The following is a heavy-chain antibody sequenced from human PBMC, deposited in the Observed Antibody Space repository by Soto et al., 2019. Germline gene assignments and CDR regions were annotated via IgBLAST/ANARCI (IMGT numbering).Heavy chain of an antibody. Sequence: TSETLSLTCAVYGGSFSGYYWSWIRQPPGKGLEWIGEINHSGSTNYNPSPKSRVTISVDTSKNQFSLKLSSVTAADTAVYYCARVSAGYCSGGSCYHTNYYYYYMDVWGKGTTVTVSS. J-gene: IGHJ6*03. CDR3: ARVSAGYCSGGSCYHTNYYYYYMDV. CDR1: GGSFSGYY. V-gene: IGHV4-34*01. D-gene: IGHD2-15*01. CDR2: INHSGST.